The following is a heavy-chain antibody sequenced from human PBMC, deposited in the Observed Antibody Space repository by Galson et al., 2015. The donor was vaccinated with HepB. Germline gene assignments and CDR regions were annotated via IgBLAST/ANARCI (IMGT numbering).Heavy chain of an antibody. D-gene: IGHD3-9*01. CDR1: GYTFTSYG. CDR2: IGAYNGNT. Sequence: SVKVSCKASGYTFTSYGISWVRQAPGQGLEWMGWIGAYNGNTNYAQKLQGRVTMTTDTSTSTAYMELRSLRSDDTAVYYCARANKFWGSWLYSDYWGQGTLVTVSS. J-gene: IGHJ4*02. CDR3: ARANKFWGSWLYSDY. V-gene: IGHV1-18*04.